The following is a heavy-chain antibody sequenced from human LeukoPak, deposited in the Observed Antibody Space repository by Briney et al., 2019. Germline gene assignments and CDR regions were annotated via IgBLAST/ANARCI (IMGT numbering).Heavy chain of an antibody. Sequence: SETLSLTCTVSDGSISSNNFYWSWIRQPPGKGLEWIGYVYYSGSTNYNPSLKSRVTISVDTSKNQFSLKLRSVTAADTAVYYCARSRSGYSYDHAAFDIWGQGTMVTVSS. CDR2: VYYSGST. J-gene: IGHJ3*02. V-gene: IGHV4-61*01. CDR3: ARSRSGYSYDHAAFDI. CDR1: DGSISSNNFY. D-gene: IGHD5-18*01.